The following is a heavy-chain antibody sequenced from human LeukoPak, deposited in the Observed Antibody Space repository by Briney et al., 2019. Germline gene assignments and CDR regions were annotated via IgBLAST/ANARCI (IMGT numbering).Heavy chain of an antibody. CDR1: GFTFSSYG. CDR3: AKAPRATSSYYYMDV. D-gene: IGHD5-12*01. V-gene: IGHV3-30*02. CDR2: IRYDGSNK. J-gene: IGHJ6*03. Sequence: PGGSLRLSCAASGFTFSSYGMQWVRQAPGKGLEWVAFIRYDGSNKYYADSVKGRFTISRDNSKNTLYLQMNSLRAEDTAVYYCAKAPRATSSYYYMDVWGKGTTVTISS.